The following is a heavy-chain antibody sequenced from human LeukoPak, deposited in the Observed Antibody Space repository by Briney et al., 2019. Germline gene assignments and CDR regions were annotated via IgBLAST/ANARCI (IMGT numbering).Heavy chain of an antibody. D-gene: IGHD6-6*01. V-gene: IGHV7-4-1*02. CDR2: INTNTGNP. CDR3: AREGGLYSSSSSWGLFDY. CDR1: GYTFTSYA. J-gene: IGHJ4*02. Sequence: ASVNVSCKASGYTFTSYAMNWVRHSPGQGLEWMGWINTNTGNPTYAQGFTGRFVFSLDTSVSTAYLQISSLKAEDTAVYYCAREGGLYSSSSSWGLFDYWGQGTLVTVSS.